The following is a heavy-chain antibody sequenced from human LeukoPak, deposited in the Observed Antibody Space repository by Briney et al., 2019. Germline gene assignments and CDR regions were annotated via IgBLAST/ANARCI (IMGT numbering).Heavy chain of an antibody. CDR2: IVVGSGNT. CDR1: GFSFTNSA. J-gene: IGHJ3*02. CDR3: AAAYIGGAMVTNAFDI. V-gene: IGHV1-58*01. D-gene: IGHD5-18*01. Sequence: SVKVSCKASGFSFTNSAVQWVRQARGQRLEWMGWIVVGSGNTIYVQKFQERVTITRDMSTSTAYMELSSLRSEDTAVYYCAAAYIGGAMVTNAFDIWGQGTMVTVSS.